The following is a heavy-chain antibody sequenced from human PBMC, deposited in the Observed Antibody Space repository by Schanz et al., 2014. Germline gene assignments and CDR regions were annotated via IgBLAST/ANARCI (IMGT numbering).Heavy chain of an antibody. CDR3: ARDHTTESYYSAGPPIDY. J-gene: IGHJ4*02. CDR2: FNDGGVNK. Sequence: EVQLLESGGGLVQPGGSLRLSCEASGFSFGNYGMSWVRQAPGKGLEWVSSFNDGGVNKYYADSVKGRFTISSDNSKSTLYLQMSSLRAEDTAVYYCARDHTTESYYSAGPPIDYWGQGTLLTVSS. CDR1: GFSFGNYG. V-gene: IGHV3-23*01. D-gene: IGHD1-26*01.